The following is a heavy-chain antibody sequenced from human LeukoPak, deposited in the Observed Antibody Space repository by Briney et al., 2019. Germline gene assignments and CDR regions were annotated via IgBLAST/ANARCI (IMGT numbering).Heavy chain of an antibody. CDR3: AKESGMITFGGVIARRYFFDY. J-gene: IGHJ4*02. D-gene: IGHD3-16*02. V-gene: IGHV3-9*01. CDR2: ISWNSGSI. Sequence: QPGGSLRLSCAASGFTFDDYAMHWVRQAPGKGREWVSGISWNSGSIDYADSVKGRFTISRDDAKNSLYLQMNSLRAEDTALYYCAKESGMITFGGVIARRYFFDYWGQGTLVSVSS. CDR1: GFTFDDYA.